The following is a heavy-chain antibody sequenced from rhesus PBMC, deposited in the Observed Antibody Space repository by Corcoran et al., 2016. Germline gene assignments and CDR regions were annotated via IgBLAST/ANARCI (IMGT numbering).Heavy chain of an antibody. D-gene: IGHD5-24*01. CDR3: ARVNSGYRTYYFDY. Sequence: QVKLQQWGEGLVKPSETLSLTCAVYGGSISGYYYWSWIRQAPGKGLEWIGNIYGNSASTNYNRSLKNRVTSSKDTSKNQFSLKLSSGTAADTAVYYCARVNSGYRTYYFDYWGQGVLVTVSS. J-gene: IGHJ4*01. CDR1: GGSISGYYY. V-gene: IGHV4-73*01. CDR2: IYGNSAST.